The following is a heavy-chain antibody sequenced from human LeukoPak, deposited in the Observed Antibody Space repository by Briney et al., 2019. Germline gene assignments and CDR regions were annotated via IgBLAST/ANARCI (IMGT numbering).Heavy chain of an antibody. CDR2: ISSSSGTI. D-gene: IGHD3-10*01. J-gene: IGHJ4*02. Sequence: GGSLRLSCAVSGFTFSTYAMSWVRQAPGKGLEWVSCISSSSGTIYYADSVKGRFTISRDNAKKSLYLQMNSLRDEDTGVYYCARDRPGSYYSPPDSWGQGTLVTVSS. V-gene: IGHV3-48*02. CDR3: ARDRPGSYYSPPDS. CDR1: GFTFSTYA.